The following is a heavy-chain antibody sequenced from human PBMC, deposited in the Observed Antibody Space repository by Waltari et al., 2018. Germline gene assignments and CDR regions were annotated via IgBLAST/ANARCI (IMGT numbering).Heavy chain of an antibody. CDR1: GFTFTTYA. Sequence: EVQLLESGGGLVKPGGSLRLSCAASGFTFTTYAMSWVRQATGKGLEWVSVIYSGGDTYYADSVKGRFTISRDNSKNTLYLQMNSLRAEDTAVYFCAKEKRISYYDSSGQFDYWGQGTLVTVSS. D-gene: IGHD3-22*01. CDR2: IYSGGDT. J-gene: IGHJ4*02. CDR3: AKEKRISYYDSSGQFDY. V-gene: IGHV3-23*03.